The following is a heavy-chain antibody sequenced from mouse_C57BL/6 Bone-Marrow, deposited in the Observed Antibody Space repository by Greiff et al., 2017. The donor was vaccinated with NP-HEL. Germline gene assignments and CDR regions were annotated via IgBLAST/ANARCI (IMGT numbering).Heavy chain of an antibody. CDR3: ARGSSIYYDYDKDD. CDR1: GYSITSGYY. D-gene: IGHD2-4*01. V-gene: IGHV3-6*01. Sequence: EVQLQESGPGLVKPSQSLSLTCSVTGYSITSGYYWNWIRQFPGNKLEWMGYISYDGSNNYNPSLKNRISITRDTSTNQFFLKLNSVTTEDTATYDCARGSSIYYDYDKDDWGKGTTLTVAS. J-gene: IGHJ2*01. CDR2: ISYDGSN.